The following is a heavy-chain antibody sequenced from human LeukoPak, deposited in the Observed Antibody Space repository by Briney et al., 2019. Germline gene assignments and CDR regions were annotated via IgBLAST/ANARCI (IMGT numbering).Heavy chain of an antibody. CDR1: GFTFSNYW. D-gene: IGHD6-13*01. Sequence: GGSLRLSCAASGFTFSNYWMTWVRQAPGKGLEWVANIKPDGSAQYYADSVRGRFTISRDSAKNSVFLQMNSLRAEDTAVYYCARDPGYTSSPYYFDYWGQGTLVTVSS. CDR3: ARDPGYTSSPYYFDY. J-gene: IGHJ4*02. CDR2: IKPDGSAQ. V-gene: IGHV3-7*01.